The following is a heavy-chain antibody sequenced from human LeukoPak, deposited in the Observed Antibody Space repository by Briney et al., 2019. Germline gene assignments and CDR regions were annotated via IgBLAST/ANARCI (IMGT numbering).Heavy chain of an antibody. V-gene: IGHV1-18*01. CDR3: ARVLGSRHYYEGTGYLDY. CDR2: ITTNNGNT. CDR1: GYTFTIYD. J-gene: IGHJ4*02. Sequence: ASVKVSCKASGYTFTIYDITWVRQAPGQGLEWMGWITTNNGNTNYAQKFQGRVTMTTDTSTSTAYMELRSLRSDDTAVYYCARVLGSRHYYEGTGYLDYWGQGTLVTVSS. D-gene: IGHD3-22*01.